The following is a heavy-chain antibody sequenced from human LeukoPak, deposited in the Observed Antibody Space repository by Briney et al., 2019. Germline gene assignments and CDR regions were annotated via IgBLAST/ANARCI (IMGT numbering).Heavy chain of an antibody. CDR3: AKDRGDIVGALFDY. Sequence: GGSLRLSCAASGFTFSSYGVSWVRQAPGKGLEWVSAISGSGGSTYYADSVKGRFTISRDNSKNTLYLQMNSLRAEDTAVYYCAKDRGDIVGALFDYWGQGTLVTVSS. V-gene: IGHV3-23*01. D-gene: IGHD1-26*01. J-gene: IGHJ4*02. CDR2: ISGSGGST. CDR1: GFTFSSYG.